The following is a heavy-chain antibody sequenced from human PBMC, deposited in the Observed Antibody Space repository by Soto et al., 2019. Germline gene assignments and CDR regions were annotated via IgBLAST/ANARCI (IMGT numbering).Heavy chain of an antibody. Sequence: SETLSLTCSVSNGSISGFYWTWIRQPPGKILEWIGYIHYSGRTDYNPSLTSRATMSVDTSKNQFSLNLKSITAADTAVYYCVRVGAGSANHRDSWGRGTLVT. V-gene: IGHV4-59*12. D-gene: IGHD3-10*01. CDR2: IHYSGRT. CDR1: NGSISGFY. CDR3: VRVGAGSANHRDS. J-gene: IGHJ4*02.